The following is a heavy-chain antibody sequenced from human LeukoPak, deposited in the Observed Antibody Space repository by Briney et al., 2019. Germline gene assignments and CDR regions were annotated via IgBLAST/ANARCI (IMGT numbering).Heavy chain of an antibody. CDR1: GGTFSSYA. Sequence: ASVKVSCKASGGTFSSYAISWVRQAPGQGLEWMGGIIPIFGTANYAQKFQGRVTITTDESTSTAYMELSSLRSEDTAVYYCARVMGDYTRRWFDPWGQGTLVTVSS. CDR3: ARVMGDYTRRWFDP. CDR2: IIPIFGTA. D-gene: IGHD4-17*01. V-gene: IGHV1-69*05. J-gene: IGHJ5*02.